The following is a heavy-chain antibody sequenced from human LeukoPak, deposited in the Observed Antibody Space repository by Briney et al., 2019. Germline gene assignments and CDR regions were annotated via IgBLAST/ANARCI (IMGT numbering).Heavy chain of an antibody. CDR3: ARCQGCSGGSCLGGWFDP. Sequence: PSQTLSLTCTVSGVSISSGSYYWSWIRPPAGMGLEWIGRIYTSGSTNYNPSLKCRVTISVDTSKNQFPLKLSSVTAADTAVYYCARCQGCSGGSCLGGWFDPWSQGTLVTVSS. CDR1: GVSISSGSYY. CDR2: IYTSGST. V-gene: IGHV4-61*02. D-gene: IGHD2-15*01. J-gene: IGHJ5*02.